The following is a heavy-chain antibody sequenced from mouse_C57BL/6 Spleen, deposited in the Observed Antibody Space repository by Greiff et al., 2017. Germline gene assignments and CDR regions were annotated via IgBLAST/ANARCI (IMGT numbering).Heavy chain of an antibody. CDR2: ISSGSSTS. CDR1: GFTFSDYG. J-gene: IGHJ4*01. V-gene: IGHV5-17*01. Sequence: EVQRVESGGGLVKPGGSLKLSCAASGFTFSDYGMHWVRQAPEKGLEWVAYISSGSSTSYYADTVKGRFTISRDNAKNTLFLQMTSLRSEDTAMYYCARPNGRGAMDYWGQGTSVTASS. CDR3: ARPNGRGAMDY.